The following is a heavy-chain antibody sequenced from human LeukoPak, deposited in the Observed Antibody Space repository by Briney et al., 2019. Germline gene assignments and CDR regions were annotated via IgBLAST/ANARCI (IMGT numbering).Heavy chain of an antibody. CDR1: GYTFSSYS. D-gene: IGHD5-24*01. J-gene: IGHJ3*02. Sequence: GGSLRLFCAASGYTFSSYSMNWVRQAPGKGLEWGSSLSSRSSHIYYAESVKRRFTISRDNAKNSLYLKMNGMRAEDTAVYDCGRDGGNYAFDSWGQRIMVTVSS. CDR2: LSSRSSHI. V-gene: IGHV3-21*01. CDR3: GRDGGNYAFDS.